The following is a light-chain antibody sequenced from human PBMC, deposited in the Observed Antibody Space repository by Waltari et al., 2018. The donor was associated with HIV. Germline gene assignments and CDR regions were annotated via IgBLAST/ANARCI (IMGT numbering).Light chain of an antibody. V-gene: IGLV1-47*01. CDR2: MND. Sequence: QSVLTQPPSASGTPGQRVTISCTGSRSNIGSNPVSWFQHLPGTAPKLLSYMNDQRPAGVPDRFSCSTSGTSASLAIRGLRSEDEAHYYCAAWDASLSRWVFGGGTKLTVL. CDR1: RSNIGSNP. CDR3: AAWDASLSRWV. J-gene: IGLJ3*02.